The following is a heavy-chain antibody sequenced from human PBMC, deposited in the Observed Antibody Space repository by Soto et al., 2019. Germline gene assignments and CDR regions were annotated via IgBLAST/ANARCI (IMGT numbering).Heavy chain of an antibody. J-gene: IGHJ4*02. CDR2: ISSSGSTT. CDR1: GFSFSDYY. Sequence: QVQLVESGGGLLKPGASLRLSCAASGFSFSDYYMSWIRQAPGKGLEWVSYISSSGSTTSYADSVKGRFTISRDNAKNSLYLQMNSLRAEDTAVYYCARDREYDFWSGYYFDYWGQGTLVTVSS. D-gene: IGHD3-3*01. CDR3: ARDREYDFWSGYYFDY. V-gene: IGHV3-11*01.